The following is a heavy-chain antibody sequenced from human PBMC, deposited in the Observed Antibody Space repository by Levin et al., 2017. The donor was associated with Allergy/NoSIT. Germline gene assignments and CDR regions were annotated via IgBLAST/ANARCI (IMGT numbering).Heavy chain of an antibody. V-gene: IGHV3-11*05. CDR2: ISSSSSYT. J-gene: IGHJ5*02. CDR1: GFTFSDYY. Sequence: GGSLRLSCAASGFTFSDYYMSWIRQAPGKGLEWVSYISSSSSYTNYADSVKGRFTISRDNAKNSLYLQMNSLRAEDTAVYYCARGQETSHYYGSGSLNWFDPWGQGTLVTVSS. D-gene: IGHD3-10*01. CDR3: ARGQETSHYYGSGSLNWFDP.